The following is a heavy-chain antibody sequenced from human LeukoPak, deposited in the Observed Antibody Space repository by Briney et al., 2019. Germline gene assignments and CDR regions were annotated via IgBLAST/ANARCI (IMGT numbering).Heavy chain of an antibody. CDR2: ISYDGSNK. J-gene: IGHJ5*02. CDR3: ARDFSYNTYSRFDP. Sequence: GGSLRLSCAASGFTFSSYGMHWVRQAPGKGLEWVAVISYDGSNKYYADSVKGRFTISRDNAKNSLYLQMNSLRAEDTAVYYCARDFSYNTYSRFDPWGQGTLVTVSS. D-gene: IGHD1-14*01. CDR1: GFTFSSYG. V-gene: IGHV3-30*03.